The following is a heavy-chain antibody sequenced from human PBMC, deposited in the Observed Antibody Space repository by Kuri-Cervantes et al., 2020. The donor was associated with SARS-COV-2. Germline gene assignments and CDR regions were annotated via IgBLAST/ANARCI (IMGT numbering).Heavy chain of an antibody. Sequence: SETLSLTCTVSGGSISSYYWSWIRQPPGKGLEWIGYIYYIGSTNYNPSLKSRVTISVDTSKSQFSLKLSSVTAADTAVYYCARLRDCSGGSCPKALDYWGQGTLVTVSS. CDR2: IYYIGST. D-gene: IGHD2-15*01. CDR3: ARLRDCSGGSCPKALDY. CDR1: GGSISSYY. V-gene: IGHV4-59*08. J-gene: IGHJ4*02.